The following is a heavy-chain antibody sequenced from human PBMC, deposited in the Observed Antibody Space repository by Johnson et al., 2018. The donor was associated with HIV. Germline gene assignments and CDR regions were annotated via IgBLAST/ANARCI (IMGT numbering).Heavy chain of an antibody. CDR2: INWNGGRT. Sequence: VQLVESGGGVVRPGGSLRLSCAASGFTFHDFGMGWVRQAPGKGLEWVPGINWNGGRTGYADSVKGRFTISRDNAKNSLDLQMNSLRGEDTALYYCARAGGAVRVNGFDMWGQGTMVTVSS. CDR3: ARAGGAVRVNGFDM. CDR1: GFTFHDFG. D-gene: IGHD6-19*01. V-gene: IGHV3-20*04. J-gene: IGHJ3*02.